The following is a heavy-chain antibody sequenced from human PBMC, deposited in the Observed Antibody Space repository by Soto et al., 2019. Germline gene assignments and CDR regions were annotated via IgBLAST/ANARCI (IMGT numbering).Heavy chain of an antibody. CDR2: ISWNTGSL. Sequence: EVQLVEFGGGLVQPGRSLRLSCAASGFTFDDYAMHWVRQVPGKGLEWVSGISWNTGSLGYADSVKGRFTISRDNAKTSLYLQMNSLRAEDTALYYCAKDRAYNYGYGGLDYWGQGTLVTVSS. CDR1: GFTFDDYA. J-gene: IGHJ4*02. D-gene: IGHD5-18*01. V-gene: IGHV3-9*01. CDR3: AKDRAYNYGYGGLDY.